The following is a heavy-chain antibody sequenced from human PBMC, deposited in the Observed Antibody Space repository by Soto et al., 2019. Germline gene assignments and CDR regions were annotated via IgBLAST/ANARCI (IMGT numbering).Heavy chain of an antibody. CDR2: ISGSGGST. J-gene: IGHJ4*02. CDR3: AKELGAYCGGDCYSKNFDY. Sequence: GGSLRLSCAASGFTFSSYAMSWVRQAPGKGLEWVSAISGSGGSTYYADSVKGRFTISRDNSKNTLYLQMNSLRAEDTAVYYCAKELGAYCGGDCYSKNFDYWGQGTLVTVSS. V-gene: IGHV3-23*01. D-gene: IGHD2-21*02. CDR1: GFTFSSYA.